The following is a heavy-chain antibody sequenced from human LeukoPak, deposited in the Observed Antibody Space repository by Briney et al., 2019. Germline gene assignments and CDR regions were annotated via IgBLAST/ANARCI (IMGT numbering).Heavy chain of an antibody. V-gene: IGHV4-4*07. CDR3: ARGDRAVAGAWGWFDP. J-gene: IGHJ5*02. D-gene: IGHD6-19*01. Sequence: PSETLFLTCTVSGGSITSYYWSWIRQPAGKGPEWIGRIYASGSTNYNPSLKSRVTMSVDTSKNQFSLRLNSVTAADTAVYYCARGDRAVAGAWGWFDPWGQGTLVTVSS. CDR2: IYASGST. CDR1: GGSITSYY.